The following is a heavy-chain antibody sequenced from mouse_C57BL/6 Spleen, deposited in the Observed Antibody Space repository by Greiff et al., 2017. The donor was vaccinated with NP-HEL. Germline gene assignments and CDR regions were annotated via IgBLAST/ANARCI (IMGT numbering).Heavy chain of an antibody. Sequence: EVKLEESGPGLVKPSQSLSLTCSVTGYSITSGYYWNWIRQFPGNKLEWMGYISYDGSNNYNPSLKNRISITRDTSKNQFFLKLNSVTTEDTATYYCARFYYYGSSYGYFDVWGTGTTVTVSS. CDR3: ARFYYYGSSYGYFDV. CDR1: GYSITSGYY. J-gene: IGHJ1*03. V-gene: IGHV3-6*01. CDR2: ISYDGSN. D-gene: IGHD1-1*01.